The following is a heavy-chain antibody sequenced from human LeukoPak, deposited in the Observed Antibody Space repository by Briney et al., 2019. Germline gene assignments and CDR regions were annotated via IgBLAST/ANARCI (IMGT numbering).Heavy chain of an antibody. Sequence: PGETLSLTCTVSGGSLSSYDWSWIRQPPGKGLEWIGYIYYSGSTNYNPSLNSRVTISVDTSKNQFSLKLSSVTAADTAVYYCATTYGSAFDPWGQGTLVTVSS. D-gene: IGHD3-10*01. J-gene: IGHJ5*02. V-gene: IGHV4-59*01. CDR2: IYYSGST. CDR1: GGSLSSYD. CDR3: ATTYGSAFDP.